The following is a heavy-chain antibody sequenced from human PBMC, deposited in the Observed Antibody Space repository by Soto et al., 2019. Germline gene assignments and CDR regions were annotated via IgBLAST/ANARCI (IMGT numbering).Heavy chain of an antibody. CDR3: SRESPSRGAGWFDP. V-gene: IGHV3-48*02. CDR1: GFTFSSYT. J-gene: IGHJ5*02. D-gene: IGHD3-10*01. Sequence: EVQLVESGGGLVQPGGSLRLSCAASGFTFSSYTMNWVRQAPGKGLEWVSYISSSSSTIYYADSVKGRFTISRDNAKNLLYLQSNSLGDEDTSVYYGSRESPSRGAGWFDPWGQGALVTVSS. CDR2: ISSSSSTI.